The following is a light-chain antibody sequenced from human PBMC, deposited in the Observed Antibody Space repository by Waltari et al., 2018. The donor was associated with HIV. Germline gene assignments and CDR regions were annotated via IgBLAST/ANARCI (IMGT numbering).Light chain of an antibody. CDR2: GSS. CDR3: QHYGSSPPYT. J-gene: IGKJ2*01. Sequence: DIVLTQSPDTLSLSPGEGATLSCRASQSVSNSYVVWYQQKPGQAPRLLIYGSSTRATGIPDRFSGSGSGTDFTLTINRLEPEDFAVYYCQHYGSSPPYTFGQGTKLEVK. CDR1: QSVSNSY. V-gene: IGKV3-20*01.